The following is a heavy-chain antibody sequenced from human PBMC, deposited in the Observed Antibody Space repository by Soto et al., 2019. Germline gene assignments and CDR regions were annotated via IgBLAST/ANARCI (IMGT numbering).Heavy chain of an antibody. Sequence: QVQLVQSGAEVKKPGASVKVSCKASGYSFSDYHIHWVRQAPGQGLEGLGRINPKSGGTSSAQKFQGWVTMTRDTSISTAYMELTRLRSDDTAVYFCARGHSTDCSNGVCSFFYNHEMDVWGQGTTVTVSS. V-gene: IGHV1-2*04. CDR1: GYSFSDYH. CDR2: INPKSGGT. J-gene: IGHJ6*02. D-gene: IGHD2-8*01. CDR3: ARGHSTDCSNGVCSFFYNHEMDV.